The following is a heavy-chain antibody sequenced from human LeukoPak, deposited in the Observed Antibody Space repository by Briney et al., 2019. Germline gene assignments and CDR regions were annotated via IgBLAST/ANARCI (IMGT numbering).Heavy chain of an antibody. CDR2: INHSGST. CDR3: ARGGYYYDSSGYYYNDY. V-gene: IGHV4-34*01. J-gene: IGHJ4*02. CDR1: GGSFSTYY. D-gene: IGHD3-22*01. Sequence: SETLSLTCAVYGGSFSTYYWTSIRQSPGKGLEWIGEINHSGSTNYNPSLKSRVTISVDTSKNQFSLKLSSVTAADTAVYYCARGGYYYDSSGYYYNDYWGQGTLVTVSS.